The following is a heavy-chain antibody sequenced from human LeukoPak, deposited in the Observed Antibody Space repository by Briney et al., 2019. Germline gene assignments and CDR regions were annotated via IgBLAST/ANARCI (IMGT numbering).Heavy chain of an antibody. CDR3: ARVFRSGQVDY. V-gene: IGHV1-2*02. Sequence: ASVKVSCKASGYTFTSYGISWVRQAPGQGLEWMGWINPNSGGTNYAQKFQGRVTMTRDTSISTAYMELSRLRSDDTAVYYCARVFRSGQVDYWGQGTLVTVSS. CDR2: INPNSGGT. CDR1: GYTFTSYG. D-gene: IGHD6-19*01. J-gene: IGHJ4*02.